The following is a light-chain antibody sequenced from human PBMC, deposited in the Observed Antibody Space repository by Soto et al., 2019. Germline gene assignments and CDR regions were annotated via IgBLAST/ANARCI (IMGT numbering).Light chain of an antibody. CDR3: GSYTSSSNYV. CDR2: EVS. CDR1: IHYVF. Sequence: QSVLTQPASVSGSPGQSITISCTGYIHYVFVSWYQQHPGTAPKLVIYEVSNRPSGTSDRFSGSKSGHTASLTISGLQTEDEAVYYCGSYTSSSNYVFGTGTKVTVL. V-gene: IGLV2-14*01. J-gene: IGLJ1*01.